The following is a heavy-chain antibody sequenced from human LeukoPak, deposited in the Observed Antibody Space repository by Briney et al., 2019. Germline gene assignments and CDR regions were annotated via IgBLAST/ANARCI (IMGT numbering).Heavy chain of an antibody. CDR2: IKSKTDGGTT. V-gene: IGHV3-15*07. CDR3: TTDSQGELTFDY. D-gene: IGHD1-26*01. J-gene: IGHJ4*02. CDR1: GFTFSNAW. Sequence: PGGSLRLSCAASGFTFSNAWMNWVRQAPGKGLEWVGRIKSKTDGGTTDYAAPVRGRFTISRDDSKNTLYLQMNSLKTEDTAVYYCTTDSQGELTFDYWGQGTLVTVSS.